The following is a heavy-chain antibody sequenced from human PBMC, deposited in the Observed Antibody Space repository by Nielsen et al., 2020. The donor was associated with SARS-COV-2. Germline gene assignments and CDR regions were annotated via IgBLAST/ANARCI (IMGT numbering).Heavy chain of an antibody. CDR3: ARVPTIFGVVTKDGAFDI. D-gene: IGHD3-3*01. Sequence: GSLRLSCAVYGGSFSGYYWSWIRQPQGKGLEWIGEINHSGSANYNPSLKSRVTISVDTSKNQFSLKLSSVTAADTAVYYCARVPTIFGVVTKDGAFDIWGQGTMVTVSS. J-gene: IGHJ3*02. CDR2: INHSGSA. CDR1: GGSFSGYY. V-gene: IGHV4-34*01.